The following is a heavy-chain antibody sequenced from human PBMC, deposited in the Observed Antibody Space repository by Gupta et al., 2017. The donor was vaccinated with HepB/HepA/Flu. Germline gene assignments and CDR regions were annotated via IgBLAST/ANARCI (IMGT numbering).Heavy chain of an antibody. V-gene: IGHV2-5*01. CDR1: GFSLSTSGVG. CDR3: AQITNGQLREGDAFGI. Sequence: ASGPTLVNPTQTLTLTCTFSGFSLSTSGVGLGWSRQPPGKALEWLALIYWNDDKRYSPSLKSRLTITKDTSKNQVVLTMTNMDLVDIATYYCAQITNGQLREGDAFGIWGQGTMVTVSS. D-gene: IGHD3-3*01. J-gene: IGHJ3*02. CDR2: IYWNDDK.